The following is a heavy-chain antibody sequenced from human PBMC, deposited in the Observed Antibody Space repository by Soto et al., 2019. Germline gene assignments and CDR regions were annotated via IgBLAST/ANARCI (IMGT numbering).Heavy chain of an antibody. Sequence: SETLSLTCTVSGGSISSYYWSWIRQPPGKGLERIGYIYYSGSTNYNPSLKSRVTISVDTSKNQFSLKLSSVTAADTAVYYCAREVGDIVVVPAAQIAAAGPGLYGMDVWGQGTTVTVS. CDR3: AREVGDIVVVPAAQIAAAGPGLYGMDV. D-gene: IGHD2-2*01. CDR2: IYYSGST. CDR1: GGSISSYY. J-gene: IGHJ6*02. V-gene: IGHV4-59*01.